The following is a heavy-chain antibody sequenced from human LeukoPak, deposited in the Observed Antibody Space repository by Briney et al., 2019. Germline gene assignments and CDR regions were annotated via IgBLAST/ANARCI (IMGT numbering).Heavy chain of an antibody. CDR3: ARDCSSTSCPAWHAFDI. Sequence: PGGSRKPSFEAPGFTPSSYSMNWFGQPQGKGPEWVYYIGSSGTIHDADSVKGRFTISRDNAKNSLYLQMNSLRAEDTAVYYCARDCSSTSCPAWHAFDIWGQGTMVTVSS. CDR1: GFTPSSYS. D-gene: IGHD2-2*01. V-gene: IGHV3-48*01. CDR2: IGSSGTI. J-gene: IGHJ3*02.